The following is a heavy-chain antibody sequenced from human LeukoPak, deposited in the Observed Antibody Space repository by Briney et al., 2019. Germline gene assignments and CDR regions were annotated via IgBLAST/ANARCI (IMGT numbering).Heavy chain of an antibody. CDR1: GVSISSHY. CDR2: IYYSGST. Sequence: SETLSLTCTVSGVSISSHYWSWIRQPPGKGLEWIGYIYYSGSTNYKPSLKSRVTISVDTSKNQFSLKLSSVTAADTAVYYCARGGYYGSGNDFRFDPWGQGTLVTVSS. V-gene: IGHV4-59*11. D-gene: IGHD3-10*01. CDR3: ARGGYYGSGNDFRFDP. J-gene: IGHJ5*02.